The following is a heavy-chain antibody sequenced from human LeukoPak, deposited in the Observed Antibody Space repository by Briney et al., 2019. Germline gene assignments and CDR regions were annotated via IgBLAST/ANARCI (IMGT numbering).Heavy chain of an antibody. CDR1: GFTIGTYA. CDR2: IIDVYVPT. Sequence: GGSLRLSCAASGFTIGTYAMSWVRQAPGKGLEWVSHIIDVYVPTYQPDFVKGRFTISRDNSKNMLFMQMNRLRVEDTAIYSCAKETSGYCDGGACYSFHSFDSWGQGILVTVSS. J-gene: IGHJ4*02. D-gene: IGHD2-15*01. CDR3: AKETSGYCDGGACYSFHSFDS. V-gene: IGHV3-23*01.